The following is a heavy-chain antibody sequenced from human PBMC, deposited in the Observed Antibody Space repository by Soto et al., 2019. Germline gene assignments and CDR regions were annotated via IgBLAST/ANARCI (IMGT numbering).Heavy chain of an antibody. CDR3: AIYGENIVLVVAALDYYGMDV. Sequence: ASVKVSCKASGYSFTSYAFSWVRQAPGQGLEWMGGIIPKIGTTNYAQKLQGRVTMTTDTSTSTAYMELRSLRSDDTAVYYCAIYGENIVLVVAALDYYGMDVWGQGTTVTVSS. CDR1: GYSFTSYA. V-gene: IGHV1-18*04. D-gene: IGHD2-15*01. J-gene: IGHJ6*02. CDR2: IIPKIGTT.